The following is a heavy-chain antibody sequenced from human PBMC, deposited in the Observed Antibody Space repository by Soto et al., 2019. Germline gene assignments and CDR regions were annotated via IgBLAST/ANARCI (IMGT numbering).Heavy chain of an antibody. CDR3: AKDARETAMDPTDPFDY. CDR1: GFTFSSYG. Sequence: PGGSLRLSCAASGFTFSSYGMHWVRQAPGKGLEWVAVISYDGSNKYYADSVKGRFTISRDNSKNTLYLQMNSLRAEDTAVYYCAKDARETAMDPTDPFDYWGQGT. J-gene: IGHJ4*02. V-gene: IGHV3-30*18. CDR2: ISYDGSNK. D-gene: IGHD5-18*01.